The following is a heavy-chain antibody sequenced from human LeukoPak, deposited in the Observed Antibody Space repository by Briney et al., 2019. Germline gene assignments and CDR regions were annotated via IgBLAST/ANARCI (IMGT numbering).Heavy chain of an antibody. D-gene: IGHD3-10*01. CDR1: GGSISSYY. CDR3: ARLPFFAGGPDY. V-gene: IGHV4-59*08. Sequence: SETLSLTCTVSGGSISSYYWSWIRQPPGKGLEWIGYIYYSGSTNYNPSLKSRVTISVDTSKNQFSLKLISVTAADTAVYYCARLPFFAGGPDYWGQGTLVTVSS. CDR2: IYYSGST. J-gene: IGHJ4*02.